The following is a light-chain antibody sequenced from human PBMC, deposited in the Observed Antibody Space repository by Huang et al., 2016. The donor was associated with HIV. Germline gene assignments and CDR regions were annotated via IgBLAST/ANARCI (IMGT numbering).Light chain of an antibody. CDR3: QQRSNRTPTT. J-gene: IGKJ1*01. CDR2: DAS. Sequence: EIILTQSPATLSLSPGERATLSCRASQSVGSYLAWYQQKPVQAPRLLIYDASNRATGIPARFSGGGSGTYCTLTIRGLETDDFAVYFCQQRSNRTPTTFGKGTKVE. V-gene: IGKV3-11*01. CDR1: QSVGSY.